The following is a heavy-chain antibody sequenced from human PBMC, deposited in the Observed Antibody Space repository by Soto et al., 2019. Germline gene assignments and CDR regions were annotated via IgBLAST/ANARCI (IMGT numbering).Heavy chain of an antibody. V-gene: IGHV3-30-3*01. Sequence: QVQLVESGGGVVQPGRSLRLSCAASGFTFSSYAMHWVRQAPGKGLEWVAVISYDGSNKYYADSVKGRFTISRDNSKNTLYLQMNSLRAEDTAVYYCASERSRCMRGWCYYYYGMDVWGQGTTVTVSS. D-gene: IGHD2-8*01. CDR1: GFTFSSYA. CDR2: ISYDGSNK. J-gene: IGHJ6*02. CDR3: ASERSRCMRGWCYYYYGMDV.